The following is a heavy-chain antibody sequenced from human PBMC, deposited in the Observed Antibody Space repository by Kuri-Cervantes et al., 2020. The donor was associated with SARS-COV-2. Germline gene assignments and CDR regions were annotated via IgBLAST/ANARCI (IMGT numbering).Heavy chain of an antibody. Sequence: SETLSLTCTVSGGSISSSSYYWGWIRQPPGKGLERIGSIYYSGSTYYNPSLKSRVTISVDTSKNQFSLKLSSVTAADTAVYYCARGSSGWSPNWFDPWGQGTLVTVSS. CDR3: ARGSSGWSPNWFDP. V-gene: IGHV4-39*01. J-gene: IGHJ5*02. CDR1: GGSISSSSYY. CDR2: IYYSGST. D-gene: IGHD6-19*01.